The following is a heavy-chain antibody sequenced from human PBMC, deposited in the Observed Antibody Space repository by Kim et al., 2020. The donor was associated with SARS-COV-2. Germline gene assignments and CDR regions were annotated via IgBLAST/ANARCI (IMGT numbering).Heavy chain of an antibody. CDR1: GYTFTGYY. D-gene: IGHD1-26*01. CDR2: INPNSGGT. J-gene: IGHJ4*02. CDR3: ARVSVGATTGFDY. Sequence: ASVKVSCKASGYTFTGYYMHWVRQAPGQGLEWMGWINPNSGGTNYAQKFQGRVTMTRDTSISTAYMELSRLRSDDTVVYYCARVSVGATTGFDYWGQGTLVTVSS. V-gene: IGHV1-2*02.